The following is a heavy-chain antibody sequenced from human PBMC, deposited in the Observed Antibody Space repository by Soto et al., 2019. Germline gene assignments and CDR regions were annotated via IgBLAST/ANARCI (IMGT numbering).Heavy chain of an antibody. CDR1: GFTFSNYA. D-gene: IGHD1-1*01. CDR3: AKDKGVFNWATSYFDY. J-gene: IGHJ4*02. CDR2: TSYDGNNE. Sequence: GGSLRLSCAASGFTFSNYAMRWVRQAPGKGLEWVALTSYDGNNEYYTDSVKGRFTISRDNSKNTLFLQMNSPRPEDTAVYYCAKDKGVFNWATSYFDYWGQGALVTVSS. V-gene: IGHV3-30*18.